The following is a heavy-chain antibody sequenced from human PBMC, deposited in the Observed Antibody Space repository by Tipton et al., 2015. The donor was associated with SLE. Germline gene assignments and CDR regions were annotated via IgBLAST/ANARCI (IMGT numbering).Heavy chain of an antibody. J-gene: IGHJ5*02. Sequence: TLSLTCTVSGGSFSNHFWSWIRQPPGKGLEWIGYMYRSGTTKYNPSLKSRVTISVDTSKSQFSLKLTSATAADTAVYYCARVQAYEGFDPWGQGTLVIVSS. CDR2: MYRSGTT. CDR1: GGSFSNHF. V-gene: IGHV4-59*11. D-gene: IGHD3-16*01. CDR3: ARVQAYEGFDP.